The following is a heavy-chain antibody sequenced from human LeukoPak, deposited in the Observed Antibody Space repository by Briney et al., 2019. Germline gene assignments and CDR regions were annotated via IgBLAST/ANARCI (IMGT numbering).Heavy chain of an antibody. CDR3: ASYSSSWYPLFDY. V-gene: IGHV4-34*01. CDR1: GGSFSGYY. CDR2: INHSGST. D-gene: IGHD6-13*01. J-gene: IGHJ4*02. Sequence: SETLSLTCAVYGGSFSGYYWSWIRQPTGKGLEWIGEINHSGSTNYNPSLKSRVTISVDTSKNQFSLKLSSVTAADTAVYYCASYSSSWYPLFDYWGQGTLVTVSS.